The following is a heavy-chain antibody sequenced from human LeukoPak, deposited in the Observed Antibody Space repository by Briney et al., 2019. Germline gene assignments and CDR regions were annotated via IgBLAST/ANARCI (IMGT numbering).Heavy chain of an antibody. Sequence: PSETLSLTCAVYGGSFSGYYWSWIRQPPGKGLEWIGEINHSGSTNYNPSLKSRVTISVDTSKNQFSLKLSSVTAADTAVYYCARSGYGGVRGATFGYWGQGTLVTVSS. CDR2: INHSGST. CDR1: GGSFSGYY. D-gene: IGHD3-10*01. V-gene: IGHV4-34*01. J-gene: IGHJ4*02. CDR3: ARSGYGGVRGATFGY.